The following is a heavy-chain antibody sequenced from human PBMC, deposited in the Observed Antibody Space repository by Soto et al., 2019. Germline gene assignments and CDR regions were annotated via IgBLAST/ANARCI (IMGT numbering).Heavy chain of an antibody. V-gene: IGHV4-59*01. D-gene: IGHD2-15*01. CDR2: IYYSGST. CDR1: GGSISSYY. J-gene: IGHJ4*02. Sequence: KPSETLSLTCTVSGGSISSYYWSWIRQPPGKGLEWIGYIYYSGSTNYNPSLKSRVTISVDTSKNQFSLKLSSVTAADTAVYYCARAGCSGGSCPFDYWGQGTLVTVSS. CDR3: ARAGCSGGSCPFDY.